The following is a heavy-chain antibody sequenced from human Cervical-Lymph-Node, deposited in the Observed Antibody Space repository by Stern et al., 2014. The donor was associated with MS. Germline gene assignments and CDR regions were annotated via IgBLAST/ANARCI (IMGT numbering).Heavy chain of an antibody. V-gene: IGHV1-8*01. CDR1: GYTFTSSN. J-gene: IGHJ4*02. CDR2: MNPNSGNT. D-gene: IGHD5-18*01. CDR3: ARGLPAMIGVIWAV. Sequence: QVQLVESGAEVKKPGASLKVSCKASGYTFTSSNINWVRQAPGQGLEWMGWMNPNSGNTGYAQKFQGRVTMTRNTSISAAYMELSALRSDNTAMYFCARGLPAMIGVIWAVGGQGILGTVP.